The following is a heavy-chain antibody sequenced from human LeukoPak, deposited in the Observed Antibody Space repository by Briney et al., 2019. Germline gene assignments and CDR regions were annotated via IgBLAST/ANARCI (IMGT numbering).Heavy chain of an antibody. V-gene: IGHV3-30*04. Sequence: PGRSLRLSCAASGFTFSSYSMHWVRQGPGKGLECVAVISYDGSDTYYADAVKGRFTISRDSSKNTLYVQMDSLKTEDTGIYYCARAPSMVRVVDIVWGWFLDLWGRGTLVTVSS. CDR3: ARAPSMVRVVDIVWGWFLDL. CDR1: GFTFSSYS. J-gene: IGHJ2*01. D-gene: IGHD3-10*01. CDR2: ISYDGSDT.